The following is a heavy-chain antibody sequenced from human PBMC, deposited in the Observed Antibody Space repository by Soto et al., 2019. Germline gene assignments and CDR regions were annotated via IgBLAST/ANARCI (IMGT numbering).Heavy chain of an antibody. Sequence: GGSLRLSCAASGFTFSSYAMSWVRQAPGKGLEWVSAISDSGGITYYAESVKGRFTISRDNSRNTLFLQMDSLRAEDTAIYYCARGGINWNGFDYWGQGTLVTVSS. CDR1: GFTFSSYA. CDR2: ISDSGGIT. CDR3: ARGGINWNGFDY. D-gene: IGHD1-1*01. J-gene: IGHJ4*02. V-gene: IGHV3-23*01.